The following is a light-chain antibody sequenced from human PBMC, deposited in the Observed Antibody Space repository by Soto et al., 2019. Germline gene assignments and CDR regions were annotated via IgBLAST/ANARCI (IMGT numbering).Light chain of an antibody. Sequence: NFMLTQPHSVSESPGKTVTISCTRSSGSIASNYVQWYQQRPGSFPTAVIYEDNQRPSGVPDRFSGSIDSSSNSASLIISGLKTEDEADYYCQSSDSSNWVFGGGTKLTVL. CDR3: QSSDSSNWV. V-gene: IGLV6-57*01. J-gene: IGLJ3*02. CDR1: SGSIASNY. CDR2: EDN.